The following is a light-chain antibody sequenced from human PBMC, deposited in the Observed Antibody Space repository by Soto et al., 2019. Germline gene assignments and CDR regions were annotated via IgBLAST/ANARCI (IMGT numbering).Light chain of an antibody. J-gene: IGKJ2*02. CDR1: QSVSTY. V-gene: IGKV3-11*01. CDR2: DAS. Sequence: EIVLTQSPATLSLSPGDRATRSCRASQSVSTYLAWYQQKPGQPPRLLIYDASNRATGIPARFSGSGSGTDFTLTISSLEPEDFAVYYCQQRSNWPRGTFGQGTKLEIK. CDR3: QQRSNWPRGT.